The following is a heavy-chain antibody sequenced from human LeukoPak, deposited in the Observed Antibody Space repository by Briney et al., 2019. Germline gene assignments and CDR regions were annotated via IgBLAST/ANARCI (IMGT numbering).Heavy chain of an antibody. Sequence: GGSLRLSCAASEFTFSTYSMNWVRQAPGKGLEWVSSISSGSTYIYYADSVKGRFTISRDNAKNSLYLQMNSLRAEDTAVYYCARAARIQLWLFDYWGQGTLVTVSS. CDR3: ARAARIQLWLFDY. CDR2: ISSGSTYI. J-gene: IGHJ4*02. CDR1: EFTFSTYS. D-gene: IGHD5-18*01. V-gene: IGHV3-21*01.